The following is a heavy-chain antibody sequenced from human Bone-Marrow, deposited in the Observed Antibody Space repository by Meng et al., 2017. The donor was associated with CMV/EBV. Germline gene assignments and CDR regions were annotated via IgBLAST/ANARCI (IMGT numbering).Heavy chain of an antibody. D-gene: IGHD6-19*01. Sequence: SETLSLTCTVSGGSISSSSYYWGWIRQPPGKGLEWIGSIYYSGSTYYNPSLKSRVTISVDTSKNQFSLKLSSVTAADTAVYYCARGGTEDGGAVAGDYWGQGTLVTVSS. J-gene: IGHJ4*02. CDR3: ARGGTEDGGAVAGDY. CDR1: GGSISSSSYY. CDR2: IYYSGST. V-gene: IGHV4-39*07.